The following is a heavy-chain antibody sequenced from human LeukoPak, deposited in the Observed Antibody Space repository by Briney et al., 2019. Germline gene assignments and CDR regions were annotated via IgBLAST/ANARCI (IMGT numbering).Heavy chain of an antibody. CDR1: GFTFSSYS. D-gene: IGHD4-11*01. V-gene: IGHV3-21*01. CDR2: ISSSSSYI. J-gene: IGHJ4*02. Sequence: GGSLRLSCAASGFTFSSYSMNWVRQAPGKGREWVSSISSSSSYIYYADSVKGRFTISRDNAKNSLYLQMHSLRAEDTAVYYCARDFMTTVPFDYWGQGTLVTVPS. CDR3: ARDFMTTVPFDY.